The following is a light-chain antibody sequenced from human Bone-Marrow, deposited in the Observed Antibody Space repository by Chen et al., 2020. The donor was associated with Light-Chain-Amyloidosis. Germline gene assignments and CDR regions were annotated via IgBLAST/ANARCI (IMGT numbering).Light chain of an antibody. CDR2: AVS. CDR3: SSFTSSSSYV. V-gene: IGLV2-14*01. J-gene: IGLJ1*01. CDR1: SGDVGTYNY. Sequence: QSALTQPASVSGSPGQAITISCTGTSGDVGTYNYVSGYQQHTGKAPKVMIYAVSNRPSGVSTRFSGSKSGNTASLTISGLQAEDEADYYCSSFTSSSSYVFGPGTKVTVL.